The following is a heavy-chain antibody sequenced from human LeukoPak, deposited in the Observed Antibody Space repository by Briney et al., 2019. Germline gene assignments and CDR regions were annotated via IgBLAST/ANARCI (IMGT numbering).Heavy chain of an antibody. CDR3: ARDQAAGSYFDY. Sequence: PGGSLRLSCAASGFTFGSYSMNWVRQAPGKGLEWVSSISSSSYIYYADSVKGRFTISRDNAKNSLYLQMNSLRAEDTAVYYCARDQAAGSYFDYWGQGTLVTVSS. CDR2: ISSSSYI. D-gene: IGHD6-13*01. CDR1: GFTFGSYS. J-gene: IGHJ4*02. V-gene: IGHV3-21*01.